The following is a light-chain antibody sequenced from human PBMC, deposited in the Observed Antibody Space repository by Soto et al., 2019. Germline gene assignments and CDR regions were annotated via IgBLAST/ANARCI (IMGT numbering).Light chain of an antibody. CDR3: QQYDNIPRT. V-gene: IGKV3-20*01. Sequence: EIVLTQSPGTLSFSQGERATLSCRASQSLNNNFLAWYQQKPGQAPRLLIYGASTRATGIPDRFSGRGSGTDFTLTISRLEPGDFAMYYCQQYDNIPRTFGQGTKVEVK. J-gene: IGKJ1*01. CDR2: GAS. CDR1: QSLNNNF.